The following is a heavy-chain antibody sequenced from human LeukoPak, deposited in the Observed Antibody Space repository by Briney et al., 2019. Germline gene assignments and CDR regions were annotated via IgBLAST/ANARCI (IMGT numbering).Heavy chain of an antibody. J-gene: IGHJ6*02. CDR3: ARNPRSGYFPHYHYYGMDV. CDR2: IYYSGTT. V-gene: IGHV4-59*01. Sequence: PSETLSLTCAVYGGSFSGYYWSWIRQPPGKGLEWIGYIYYSGTTNYNPSLKSRVTISVDTSKNQFSLKLSSVTAADTAVYYCARNPRSGYFPHYHYYGMDVWGQGTTVTVSS. D-gene: IGHD3-3*01. CDR1: GGSFSGYY.